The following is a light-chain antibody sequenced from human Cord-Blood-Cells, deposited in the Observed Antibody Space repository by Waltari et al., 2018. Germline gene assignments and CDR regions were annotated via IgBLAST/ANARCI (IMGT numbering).Light chain of an antibody. CDR3: SSYPSSSTWV. J-gene: IGLJ3*02. CDR2: DVS. Sequence: QSALTQPASVSGSPGQSITTSCTGTSSDVGGYNYVSWYQQHPGKAPKLMIYDVSNRPSGVSNRFSGSKSGNTASLTISGLQAEDEADYYCSSYPSSSTWVFGGGTKLTVL. CDR1: SSDVGGYNY. V-gene: IGLV2-14*01.